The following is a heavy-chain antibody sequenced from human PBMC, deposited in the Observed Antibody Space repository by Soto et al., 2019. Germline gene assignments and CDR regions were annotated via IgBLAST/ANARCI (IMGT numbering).Heavy chain of an antibody. CDR2: IIPIFGTA. D-gene: IGHD3-22*01. V-gene: IGHV1-69*01. CDR1: GGTFSSYA. Sequence: QVQLVQSGAEVKKPGSSVKVSCKASGGTFSSYAISWVRQAPGQGLEWMGGIIPIFGTANYAQKFQGRVTITADESTRTAYMELSSLRSEDTAVYYCARGYYDSSGYPAHLDYWGQGTLVTVSS. CDR3: ARGYYDSSGYPAHLDY. J-gene: IGHJ4*02.